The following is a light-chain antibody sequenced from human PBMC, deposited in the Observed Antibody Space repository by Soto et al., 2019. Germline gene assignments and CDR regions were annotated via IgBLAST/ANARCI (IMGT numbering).Light chain of an antibody. CDR1: QTISSRF. V-gene: IGKV3-20*01. CDR3: QRYCSPRT. J-gene: IGKJ1*01. Sequence: EIVLTHSPGTLSLTPGERATLSCRASQTISSRFLAWQQQRPGQTHRLIIYAATNKGTGIPVRGSGSGSGTDFTLTSSKLEDEVVAVYHYQRYCSPRTFGQGTKVDIK. CDR2: AAT.